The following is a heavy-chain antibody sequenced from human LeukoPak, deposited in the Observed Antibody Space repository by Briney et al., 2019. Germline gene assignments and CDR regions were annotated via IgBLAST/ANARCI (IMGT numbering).Heavy chain of an antibody. CDR1: GYTFTSYG. V-gene: IGHV1-18*01. J-gene: IGHJ4*02. CDR2: ISAYNGNT. Sequence: ASVKVSCKASGYTFTSYGISWVRQAPGQGLEWMGWISAYNGNTNYAQKLQGRVTMTTDTSTSTAYMELRSLRSDDTAVYYCARVNGRRGYSYGNDYWGQGTLVTVSS. D-gene: IGHD5-18*01. CDR3: ARVNGRRGYSYGNDY.